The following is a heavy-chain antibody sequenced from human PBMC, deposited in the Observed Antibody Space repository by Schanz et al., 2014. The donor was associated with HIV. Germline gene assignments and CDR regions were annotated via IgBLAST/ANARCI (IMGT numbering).Heavy chain of an antibody. CDR1: GFTFSNYA. D-gene: IGHD3-10*01. CDR2: ISYDGSNK. V-gene: IGHV3-30-3*01. J-gene: IGHJ4*02. CDR3: AQEEVPNDC. Sequence: QVQLVESGGGVVQPGGSLRLSCAVSGFTFSNYAMHWVRQAPGKGLEWVAVISYDGSNKYYADSVKGRFTISRDNSKNTLYLQMNSLRAEDTAVYFCAQEEVPNDCWGQGTLVTVS.